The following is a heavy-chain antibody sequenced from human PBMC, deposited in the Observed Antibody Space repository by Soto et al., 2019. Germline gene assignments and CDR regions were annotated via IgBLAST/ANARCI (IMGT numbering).Heavy chain of an antibody. CDR1: GFTFSDYC. V-gene: IGHV3-11*01. J-gene: IGHJ4*02. CDR2: ISSSGSSI. Sequence: QVQLVESGGGLVKPGGSLRLSCAASGFTFSDYCMSWIRQAPGKGLEWVSYISSSGSSIYYADSVKGRFTISRDNAKNSLYLQMNSLRAENTAVYYGAREPDQYSSTWYYVYWGQGTLVTVSS. CDR3: AREPDQYSSTWYYVY. D-gene: IGHD6-13*01.